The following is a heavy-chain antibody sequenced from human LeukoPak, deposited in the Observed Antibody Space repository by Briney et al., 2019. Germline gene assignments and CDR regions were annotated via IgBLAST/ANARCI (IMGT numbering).Heavy chain of an antibody. D-gene: IGHD2-15*01. V-gene: IGHV3-7*01. CDR2: IKHDASEE. J-gene: IGHJ2*01. Sequence: GGSLRLSCAASGITFSSLWMSWFRQAPGKGLEWVADIKHDASEEHYVASVKGRFTISRDNAKLYLQMNSLRVEDTAVYYCAGGQGWHFDLWGLGTLITVSS. CDR3: AGGQGWHFDL. CDR1: GITFSSLW.